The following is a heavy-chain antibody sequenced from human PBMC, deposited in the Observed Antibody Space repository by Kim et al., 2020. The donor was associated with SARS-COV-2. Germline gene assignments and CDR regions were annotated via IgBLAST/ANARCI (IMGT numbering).Heavy chain of an antibody. CDR3: AKRGAEVTVLGAHYFDF. V-gene: IGHV3-23*01. D-gene: IGHD3-3*01. J-gene: IGHJ4*02. Sequence: VKGRLTSARDNSKNTLYLQMNSLRAEDTAVYYCAKRGAEVTVLGAHYFDFWGQGTLVTVSS.